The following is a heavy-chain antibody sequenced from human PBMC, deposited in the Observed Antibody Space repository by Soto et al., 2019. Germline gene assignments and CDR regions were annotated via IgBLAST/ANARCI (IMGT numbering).Heavy chain of an antibody. J-gene: IGHJ4*02. CDR2: IYYTGST. CDR3: ARANWYSEY. V-gene: IGHV4-59*11. D-gene: IGHD7-27*01. CDR1: GGSINNHY. Sequence: QVHLQESGPGLVKPSETLSLTCTVSGGSINNHYWSWIRQPPGKGLEWIGYIYYTGSTNYNPSPESRVTISVDTSKNRVSLKLTSLTAADTAIYYCARANWYSEYWGQGTLVTVSS.